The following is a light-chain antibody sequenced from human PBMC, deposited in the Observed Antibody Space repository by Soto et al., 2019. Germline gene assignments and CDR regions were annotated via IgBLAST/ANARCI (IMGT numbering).Light chain of an antibody. CDR3: AAWDDSLSGPV. J-gene: IGLJ3*02. CDR1: SSNIGSNY. V-gene: IGLV1-47*01. CDR2: MNN. Sequence: QPVLTQPPSASGTPGQRVTISCSGSSSNIGSNYVYWYQQLPGTAPKLLVYMNNQRPSGVPDRFSGSKSGTSASLAINGLRSEDEADYYCAAWDDSLSGPVFGGGTKLTVL.